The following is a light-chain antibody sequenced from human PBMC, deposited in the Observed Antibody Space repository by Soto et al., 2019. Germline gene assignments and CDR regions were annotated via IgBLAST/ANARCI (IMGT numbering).Light chain of an antibody. V-gene: IGKV3-15*01. CDR1: QSVSSN. CDR3: QQYNNWPPLMYT. CDR2: GAS. Sequence: EIVMTQSPATLSVSPGESATLSCRASQSVSSNLAWYQQKPGQAPRLLIYGASTMATGIPARFSGSGSGTEFTLTISSLQSEDFAVYYCQQYNNWPPLMYTFGQGTKLEIK. J-gene: IGKJ2*01.